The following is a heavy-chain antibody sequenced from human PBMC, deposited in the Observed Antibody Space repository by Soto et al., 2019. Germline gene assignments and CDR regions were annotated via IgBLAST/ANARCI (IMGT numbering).Heavy chain of an antibody. J-gene: IGHJ4*02. D-gene: IGHD3-10*01. CDR2: TNQHGTII. CDR3: TRDFGGRGAL. Sequence: GGSLTLSCEASGFTFSSYWFHWVRQVPGKGLVWVSRTNQHGTIIDYADFVKGRFTISRDNAKNTLYLEMDSLRVEDTAVYYCTRDFGGRGALWGPGTLVTVSS. V-gene: IGHV3-74*01. CDR1: GFTFSSYW.